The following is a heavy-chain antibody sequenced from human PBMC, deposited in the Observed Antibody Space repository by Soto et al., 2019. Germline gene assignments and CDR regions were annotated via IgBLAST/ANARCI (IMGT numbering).Heavy chain of an antibody. CDR3: ARQARYCTNGVCSAYGMDV. CDR1: VYTFTSYY. Sequence: QVQLVQSGAEVKMPGASVKVSCKASVYTFTSYYMHWVRQAPGQGLEWMGIINPSGGSTSYAQKFQGRVTMTRDTSTSTVYMELSSLRSEDTAVYYCARQARYCTNGVCSAYGMDVWGQGTTVTVSS. D-gene: IGHD2-8*01. CDR2: INPSGGST. J-gene: IGHJ6*02. V-gene: IGHV1-46*01.